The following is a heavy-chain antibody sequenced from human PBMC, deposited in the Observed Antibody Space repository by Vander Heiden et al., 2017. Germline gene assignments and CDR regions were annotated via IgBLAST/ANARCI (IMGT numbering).Heavy chain of an antibody. V-gene: IGHV3-23*01. CDR2: ISGSGGST. CDR3: AMFIAASAKGDY. D-gene: IGHD6-13*01. J-gene: IGHJ4*02. Sequence: EVQLLESGGGSPQPGGSLRLSCAASGFTFSSYAMGWVRQAPGKGLEWVSAISGSGGSTYYADSVKGRFTISRDNSRNTLYLQRNRLRAEDTAVYYCAMFIAASAKGDYWGEGPRVAVS. CDR1: GFTFSSYA.